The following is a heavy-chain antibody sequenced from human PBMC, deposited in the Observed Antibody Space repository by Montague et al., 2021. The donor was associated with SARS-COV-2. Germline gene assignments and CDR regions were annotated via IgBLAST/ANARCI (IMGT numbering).Heavy chain of an antibody. Sequence: SETLSLTCAVYSGSFSGYYWSWIRQPPGKGLGWIGEINRSGSTNYNPSLKSRVTISVDTSKNQFSLKLSSVTAADTAVYYCARGRRILLWFGELLSGGDYYGMDVWGQGTTVTVPS. J-gene: IGHJ6*02. V-gene: IGHV4-34*01. CDR1: SGSFSGYY. D-gene: IGHD3-10*01. CDR2: INRSGST. CDR3: ARGRRILLWFGELLSGGDYYGMDV.